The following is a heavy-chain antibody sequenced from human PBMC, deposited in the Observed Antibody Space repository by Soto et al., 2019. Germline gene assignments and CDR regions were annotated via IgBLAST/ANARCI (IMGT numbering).Heavy chain of an antibody. CDR1: GFSFGSHE. D-gene: IGHD3-10*01. CDR3: ARAAGSVVRGLSGMDV. V-gene: IGHV3-48*03. J-gene: IGHJ6*02. CDR2: ISTSGRTI. Sequence: EVQLVESGGGLVQPGGSLRLSCAASGFSFGSHEMNWVRQVPGKGLEWISYISTSGRTIDYADSVKGRFTISRDNAKDSLYLQMNSLRVEDTAVYYCARAAGSVVRGLSGMDVWGQGPTVTVSS.